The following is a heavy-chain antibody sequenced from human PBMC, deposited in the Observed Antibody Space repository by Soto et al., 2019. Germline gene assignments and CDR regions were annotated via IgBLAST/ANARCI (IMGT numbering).Heavy chain of an antibody. J-gene: IGHJ4*02. CDR3: ARGPRFVVVPAAIIDY. D-gene: IGHD2-2*02. Sequence: ESGGGVVQPGRSLRLSCAASGFTFSSYAMHWVRQAPGKGLEWVAVISYDGSNKYYADSVKGRFTISRDNSKNTLYLQMNSLRAEDTAVYYCARGPRFVVVPAAIIDYWGQGTLVTVSS. CDR2: ISYDGSNK. CDR1: GFTFSSYA. V-gene: IGHV3-30-3*01.